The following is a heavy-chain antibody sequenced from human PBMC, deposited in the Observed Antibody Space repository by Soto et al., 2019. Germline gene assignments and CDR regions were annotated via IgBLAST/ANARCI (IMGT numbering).Heavy chain of an antibody. CDR2: INPSGGST. CDR1: GYTFTSYY. V-gene: IGHV1-46*01. J-gene: IGHJ3*02. Sequence: GASVKVSCKASGYTFTSYYMHWVRQAPGQGLEWMGIINPSGGSTSYAQKFQGRVTMTRDTSTSTVYMELSSLRSEDTAVYYCARHCSGGSCYSVDAFDIWGQGTMVTVSS. D-gene: IGHD2-15*01. CDR3: ARHCSGGSCYSVDAFDI.